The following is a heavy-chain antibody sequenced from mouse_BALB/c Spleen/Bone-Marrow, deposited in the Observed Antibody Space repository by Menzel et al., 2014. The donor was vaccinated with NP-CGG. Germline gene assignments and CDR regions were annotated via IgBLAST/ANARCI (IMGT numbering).Heavy chain of an antibody. CDR1: AHTFTDNW. CDR2: IDTSDSYT. CDR3: ARGGHDFSLDY. J-gene: IGHJ4*01. D-gene: IGHD2-4*01. V-gene: IGHV1-69*01. Sequence: QVQLQQSGAELGMPGASVKMSCKVSAHTFTDNWIYWVKQRPGQGLEWIGAIDTSDSYTNYNQKFVGKASLTADASSSTAYMQVSSLTSDDSAVYCCARGGHDFSLDYWGQGTSVTISS.